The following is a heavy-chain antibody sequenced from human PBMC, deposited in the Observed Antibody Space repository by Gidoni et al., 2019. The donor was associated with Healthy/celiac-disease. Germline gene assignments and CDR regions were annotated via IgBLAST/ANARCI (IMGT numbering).Heavy chain of an antibody. CDR3: ARDIAVAGSYYYGMDV. D-gene: IGHD6-19*01. V-gene: IGHV1-2*02. J-gene: IGHJ6*02. Sequence: QVQLVQSGAAVKKPGASVKVSCTASGYTFTGYYMHWVRQAPGQGLEWMGWINPNSGGTNYAQMFQGRVTMTRDTSISTAYMELSRLRSDDTAVYYCARDIAVAGSYYYGMDVWGQGTTVTVSS. CDR1: GYTFTGYY. CDR2: INPNSGGT.